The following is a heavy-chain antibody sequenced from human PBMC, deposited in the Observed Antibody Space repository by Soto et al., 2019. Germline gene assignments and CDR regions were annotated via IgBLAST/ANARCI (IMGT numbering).Heavy chain of an antibody. V-gene: IGHV4-39*01. D-gene: IGHD3-10*01. CDR2: ISYSGST. Sequence: SETLSLTCNVSGGSISSSSHYWGWIRQPPGKGLEWIGTISYSGSTSYNPSLKSRVTISVDTSKNQFSLRLRSVTAADTAVYYCARRAPLYGSGSSRFDPWVQGTLVTVSS. CDR3: ARRAPLYGSGSSRFDP. J-gene: IGHJ5*02. CDR1: GGSISSSSHY.